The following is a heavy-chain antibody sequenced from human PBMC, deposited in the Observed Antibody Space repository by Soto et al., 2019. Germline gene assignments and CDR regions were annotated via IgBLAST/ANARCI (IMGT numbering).Heavy chain of an antibody. CDR3: ARAVIRPYRSSWYPLDY. D-gene: IGHD6-13*01. J-gene: IGHJ4*02. CDR2: MYYSGST. V-gene: IGHV4-39*01. CDR1: GGSISSSNYH. Sequence: PSETLSLTCTVSGGSISSSNYHWGWIRQPPGKGLEWIGSMYYSGSTYYNPSLKSRVTISVDTSKNQFSLKLTSVTAADTAVYYCARAVIRPYRSSWYPLDYWGQGTLVTVSS.